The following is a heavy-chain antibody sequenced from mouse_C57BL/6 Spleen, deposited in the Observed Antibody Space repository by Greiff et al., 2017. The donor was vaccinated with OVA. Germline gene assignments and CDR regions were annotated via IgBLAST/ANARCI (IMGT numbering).Heavy chain of an antibody. CDR2: IDPSDSYT. Sequence: QVQLQQPGAELVKPGASVKLSCKASGYTFTSYWMQWVKQRPGQGLEWIGEIDPSDSYTNYNQKFKGKATLTVDTSSSTAYMQLSSLTSEDSAVYYCANFYYSNYDWYFDVWGTGTTVTVSA. J-gene: IGHJ1*03. CDR1: GYTFTSYW. D-gene: IGHD2-5*01. CDR3: ANFYYSNYDWYFDV. V-gene: IGHV1-50*01.